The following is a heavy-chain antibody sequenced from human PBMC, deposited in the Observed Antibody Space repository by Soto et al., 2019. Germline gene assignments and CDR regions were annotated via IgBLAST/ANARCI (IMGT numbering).Heavy chain of an antibody. CDR3: ARDQTYCSGGSCYTRGYFDY. CDR1: GFTFSSYA. CDR2: ISYDGSNK. V-gene: IGHV3-30-3*01. J-gene: IGHJ4*02. D-gene: IGHD2-15*01. Sequence: PGGSLRLSCAASGFTFSSYAMHWVRQAPGKGLEWVAVISYDGSNKYYADSVKGRFTISRDNSKNTLYLQMNSLRAEDTAVYYCARDQTYCSGGSCYTRGYFDYWGQGTLVTVSS.